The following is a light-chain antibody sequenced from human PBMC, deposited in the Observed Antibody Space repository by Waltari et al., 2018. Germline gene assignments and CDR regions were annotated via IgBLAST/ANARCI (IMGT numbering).Light chain of an antibody. J-gene: IGKJ3*01. CDR3: QQYYSTPLT. V-gene: IGKV4-1*01. Sequence: DIVMTQSPDSLAVSLGERATINCKSSQSVLYSSNNKNYLAWYQQKPGQPPKLLIYWASTRESGVPXRXXGSXSGTDFTLTISSLQXEDXAVYYCQQYYSTPLTFGPGTKVDIK. CDR2: WAS. CDR1: QSVLYSSNNKNY.